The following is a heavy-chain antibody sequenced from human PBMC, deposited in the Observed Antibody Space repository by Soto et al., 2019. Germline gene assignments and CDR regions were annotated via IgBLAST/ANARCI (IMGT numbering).Heavy chain of an antibody. CDR3: VRDTSSGWHLKDH. CDR2: ISWNSGSI. Sequence: EVDLVESGGGLAQPGRSLRLSCVASGFTFDDHGMPWVRQIPGRGLEWVSGISWNSGSIGYAESVKGRFTIFRDNAKNSLYLEMNSLRQEDTALYYCVRDTSSGWHLKDHWGQGVQVSVSS. J-gene: IGHJ4*02. D-gene: IGHD3-9*01. V-gene: IGHV3-9*01. CDR1: GFTFDDHG.